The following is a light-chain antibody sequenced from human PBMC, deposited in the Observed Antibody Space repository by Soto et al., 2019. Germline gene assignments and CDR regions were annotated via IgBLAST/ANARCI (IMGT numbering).Light chain of an antibody. J-gene: IGLJ2*01. CDR3: CSYAGSSTSVI. CDR2: EGS. V-gene: IGLV2-23*01. CDR1: SSDVGSYNL. Sequence: QSALTQPASWSGAPGQSITISCTGTSSDVGSYNLVSWYQQHPGKAPKLMICEGSKRPSGVSNRFSGSKSGNTASLTISGLQAEDEADYYCCSYAGSSTSVIFGGGTQLTVL.